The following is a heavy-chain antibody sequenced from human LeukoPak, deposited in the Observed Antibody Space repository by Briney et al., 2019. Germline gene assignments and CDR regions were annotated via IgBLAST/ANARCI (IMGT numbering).Heavy chain of an antibody. CDR1: GGTFSSYG. Sequence: SVKVSCKASGGTFSSYGISWVRQAPGQGLEWMGRITPIFDTANYAQKFQGRVTITTDESTSTAYMELSSLRSEDTAVYYCAFGLGYYYYMDVWGKGTTVTVSS. D-gene: IGHD3-10*01. J-gene: IGHJ6*03. V-gene: IGHV1-69*05. CDR3: AFGLGYYYYMDV. CDR2: ITPIFDTA.